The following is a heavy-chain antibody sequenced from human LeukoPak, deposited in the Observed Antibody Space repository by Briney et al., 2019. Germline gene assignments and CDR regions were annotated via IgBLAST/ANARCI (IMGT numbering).Heavy chain of an antibody. J-gene: IGHJ6*02. CDR1: GYSFTSYW. Sequence: GESLKISCKGSGYSFTSYWIGWVRQMPGKGLEWMGIIYPGDSDTRYSPSFQGQVTISADKSISTAYLQWSSLKASDTAMYYCARQTSYGRGPHQYYYGMDVWGQGTTVTVSS. CDR3: ARQTSYGRGPHQYYYGMDV. V-gene: IGHV5-51*01. CDR2: IYPGDSDT. D-gene: IGHD5-18*01.